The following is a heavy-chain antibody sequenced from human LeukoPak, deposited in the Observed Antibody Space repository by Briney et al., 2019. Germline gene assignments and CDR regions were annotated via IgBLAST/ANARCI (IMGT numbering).Heavy chain of an antibody. CDR3: ARDRVWTVLY. V-gene: IGHV3-7*01. D-gene: IGHD6-13*01. CDR2: INQDGSEK. Sequence: PGGSLRLSCAASGFTFSIYSMNWVRQAPGKGLEWVANINQDGSEKYYVDSLKGRFTISRDNAKNSLYLQMNNLRAEDTAVYYCARDRVWTVLYWGQGTLVTVSS. J-gene: IGHJ4*02. CDR1: GFTFSIYS.